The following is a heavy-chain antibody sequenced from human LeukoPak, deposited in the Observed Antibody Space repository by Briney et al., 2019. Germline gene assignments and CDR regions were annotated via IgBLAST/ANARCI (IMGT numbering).Heavy chain of an antibody. CDR3: SAFARGFNRGIPVAGYFNF. Sequence: ASAKVSCKVSGKPLSELAVHWVRHSPTQGRERRGGFDPEDAETVYTQKFQGRITMTEDKSTDTAYMELSGLRSEDSAVYFCSAFARGFNRGIPVAGYFNFWGQGTLVTVSS. CDR1: GKPLSELA. D-gene: IGHD6-19*01. CDR2: FDPEDAET. J-gene: IGHJ4*02. V-gene: IGHV1-24*01.